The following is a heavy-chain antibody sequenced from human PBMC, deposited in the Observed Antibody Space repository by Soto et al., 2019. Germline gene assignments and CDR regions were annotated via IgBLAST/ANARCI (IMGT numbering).Heavy chain of an antibody. CDR1: GFTFSSYG. J-gene: IGHJ3*02. Sequence: QVQLVESGGGVVQPGRSLRLSCAASGFTFSSYGMHWVRQAPGKGLEWVAVIWYDGSNKYYADSVKGRFTISRDNSKNTVYLQMNSLRAEDTAVYYCAARGYSYGNDAFDIWGQGTMVTVSS. D-gene: IGHD5-18*01. CDR3: AARGYSYGNDAFDI. CDR2: IWYDGSNK. V-gene: IGHV3-33*01.